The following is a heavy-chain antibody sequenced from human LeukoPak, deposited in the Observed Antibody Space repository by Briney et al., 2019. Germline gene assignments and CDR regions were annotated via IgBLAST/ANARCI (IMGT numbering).Heavy chain of an antibody. D-gene: IGHD4-23*01. Sequence: PGRSLRLSCAASGFTFSSCAMHWVRQAPGKGLEWVAVISYDGSNKYYADSVKGRFTISRDNSKNTLYLQMNSLRAEDTAVYYCARTTVVTPRYYYYGMDVWGQGTTVTVSS. CDR1: GFTFSSCA. V-gene: IGHV3-30-3*01. J-gene: IGHJ6*02. CDR2: ISYDGSNK. CDR3: ARTTVVTPRYYYYGMDV.